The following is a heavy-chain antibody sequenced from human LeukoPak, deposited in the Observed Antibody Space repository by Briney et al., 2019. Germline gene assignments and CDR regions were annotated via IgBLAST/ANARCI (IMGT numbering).Heavy chain of an antibody. J-gene: IGHJ6*03. CDR3: ARVDQLVRYYYYYYYMVV. V-gene: IGHV3-7*01. CDR2: IKQDGSEK. CDR1: GFTFSSYW. Sequence: PGGSLRLSCAASGFTFSSYWMSWVRQAPGKGLEWVANIKQDGSEKYYVDSVKGRFTISRDNAKNSLYLQMNSLRAEDTAVYYCARVDQLVRYYYYYYYMVVWGQGTTVTVSS. D-gene: IGHD6-13*01.